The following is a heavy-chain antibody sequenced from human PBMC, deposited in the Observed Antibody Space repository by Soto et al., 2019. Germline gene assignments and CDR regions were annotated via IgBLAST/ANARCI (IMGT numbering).Heavy chain of an antibody. J-gene: IGHJ6*02. CDR3: ARDGGFGGVKEGMDV. D-gene: IGHD3-16*01. CDR1: GGSISSGGYY. Sequence: QVQLQESGPGLVKPSQTLSLTCTVSGGSISSGGYYWSWIRQHPGKGLEWIGYIYYSGSTYYNPSLKSRVTISVDTSKNQFSRKLSSVTAADTAVYYCARDGGFGGVKEGMDVWGQGTTVTVSS. CDR2: IYYSGST. V-gene: IGHV4-31*03.